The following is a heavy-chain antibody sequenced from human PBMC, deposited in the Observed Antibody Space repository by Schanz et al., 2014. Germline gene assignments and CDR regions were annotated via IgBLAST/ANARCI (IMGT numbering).Heavy chain of an antibody. CDR1: GFIFSSYG. J-gene: IGHJ6*03. D-gene: IGHD5-12*01. CDR3: ARVDSGYDSHLYYYYYYMDV. V-gene: IGHV3-33*08. Sequence: VQLLESGGTVVQPGGSLRVSCAASGFIFSSYGMHWIRQAPGKGLEWVAVIRYDGRNKNFVESVKGRFTISRDNSNNTVYLQMNTLRAEDTAVYYCARVDSGYDSHLYYYYYYMDVWGKGTTVTVSS. CDR2: IRYDGRNK.